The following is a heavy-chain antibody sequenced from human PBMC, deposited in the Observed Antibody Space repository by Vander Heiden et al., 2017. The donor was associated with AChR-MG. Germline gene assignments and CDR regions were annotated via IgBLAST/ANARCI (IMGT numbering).Heavy chain of an antibody. D-gene: IGHD3-10*01. V-gene: IGHV4-31*03. CDR1: GDFSSSDGVD. Sequence: QVQLQESGPGLVKPSETLSLTCPIPGDFSSSDGVDCRWLRQRQGQGLEWIGHINHSGTTSYNPSLQSRLTVSLDTSKHQFSLKLTSVTAADTAVYYCARSEDYYYSGDYSRDVFDFWGQGTLITVSS. J-gene: IGHJ3*01. CDR3: ARSEDYYYSGDYSRDVFDF. CDR2: INHSGTT.